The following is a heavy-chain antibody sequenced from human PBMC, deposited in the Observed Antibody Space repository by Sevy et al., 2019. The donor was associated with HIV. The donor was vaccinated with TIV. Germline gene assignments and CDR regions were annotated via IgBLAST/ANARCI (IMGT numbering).Heavy chain of an antibody. J-gene: IGHJ4*02. CDR3: ARVEYSGSYHADY. CDR1: GFTVSSNY. D-gene: IGHD1-26*01. Sequence: GESLKISCAASGFTVSSNYMSWVRQAPGKGLEWVSVIYSGGSTYYADSVKGRFTLSRDNSKNTLYLQMNSLRAEDTAVYYCARVEYSGSYHADYWGQGTLVTVSS. V-gene: IGHV3-53*01. CDR2: IYSGGST.